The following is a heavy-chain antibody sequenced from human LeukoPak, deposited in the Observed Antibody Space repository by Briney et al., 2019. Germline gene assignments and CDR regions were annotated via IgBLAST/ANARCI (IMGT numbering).Heavy chain of an antibody. CDR3: AKDIRHGPRIPIAAASIDY. V-gene: IGHV3-9*01. D-gene: IGHD6-13*01. CDR1: GFTFSSYG. J-gene: IGHJ4*02. CDR2: ISWNSGSI. Sequence: PGGSLRLACAASGFTFSSYGMPWVRQAPGKGVEWVSGISWNSGSIGYADSVKGRFTISRDNAKNSLYLQMNSLRAEDTALYYCAKDIRHGPRIPIAAASIDYWGQGTLVTVSS.